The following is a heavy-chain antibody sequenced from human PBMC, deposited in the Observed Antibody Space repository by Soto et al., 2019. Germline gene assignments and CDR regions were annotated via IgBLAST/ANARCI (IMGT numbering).Heavy chain of an antibody. D-gene: IGHD2-2*01. CDR2: IMPIFGTA. V-gene: IGHV1-69*01. J-gene: IGHJ6*02. CDR1: GGTFSSYA. Sequence: QVQLVQSGAEVKKPGSSVKVSCKASGGTFSSYAISWVRQAPGQGLEWMGGIMPIFGTANYAQKFQGSVTITAYESTSTAYMELSSLRSEDTAVYYCARGRDIVVVPAAPGYYYYGMDVWGQGTKVTVAS. CDR3: ARGRDIVVVPAAPGYYYYGMDV.